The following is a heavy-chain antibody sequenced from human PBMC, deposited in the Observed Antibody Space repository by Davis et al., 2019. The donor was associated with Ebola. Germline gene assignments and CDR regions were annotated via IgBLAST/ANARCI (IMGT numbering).Heavy chain of an antibody. Sequence: GESLKISCAASGFTFSSYSMNWVRQAPGKGLEWVSAISGSGGSTYYADSVKGRFTISRDNSKNTLYLQMNSLRAEDTAVYYCARDYYDSSGYYSPLGYWGQGTLVTVSS. CDR3: ARDYYDSSGYYSPLGY. V-gene: IGHV3-23*01. J-gene: IGHJ4*02. D-gene: IGHD3-22*01. CDR2: ISGSGGST. CDR1: GFTFSSYS.